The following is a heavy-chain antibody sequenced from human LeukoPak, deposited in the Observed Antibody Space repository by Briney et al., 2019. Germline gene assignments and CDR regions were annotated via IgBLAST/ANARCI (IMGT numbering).Heavy chain of an antibody. CDR1: GYTFTSYG. D-gene: IGHD2-2*01. CDR3: ARDRCSSTSCPNWFAP. V-gene: IGHV1-18*01. CDR2: ISAYNGNT. Sequence: ASVKVSCKASGYTFTSYGISWVGQAPGQGLEWMGWISAYNGNTNYAQELQGRVKMTTHTSTSTAYMELRSLRSDDTAVYYCARDRCSSTSCPNWFAPWGQGTLVTVSS. J-gene: IGHJ5*02.